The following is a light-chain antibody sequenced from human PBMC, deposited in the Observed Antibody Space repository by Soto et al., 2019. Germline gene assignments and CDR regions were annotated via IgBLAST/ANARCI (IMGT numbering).Light chain of an antibody. CDR2: GAS. CDR1: QSLNRNFQAVYQQGPDQAPSNY. CDR3: QLYGRATFA. Sequence: IVWTQSPGTLSLSPGDRATLSCRAGQSLNRNFQAVYQQGPDQAPSNYLAWYQQKPGQAPRLLIFGASSRSTGIPDLFSVSGSGTDFTLTFSILEPEYFALYFFQLYGRATFAFGPGTRVEI. J-gene: IGKJ3*01. V-gene: IGKV3-20*01.